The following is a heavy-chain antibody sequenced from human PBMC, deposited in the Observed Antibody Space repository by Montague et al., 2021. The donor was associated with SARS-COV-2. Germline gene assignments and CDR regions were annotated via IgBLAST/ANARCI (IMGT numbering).Heavy chain of an antibody. CDR2: IFYSGRT. D-gene: IGHD4-23*01. V-gene: IGHV4-59*02. CDR3: AKASRGYGGDFDS. J-gene: IGHJ4*02. Sequence: SETLSLTCSVSGDSVNRNYWSWVRQPPGKGLEWLGYIFYSGRTYNPSLNSRVIMSLDTSKNHFSLNLISVTAAGTAVYYCAKASRGYGGDFDSWGQGTLVLVAS. CDR1: GDSVNRNY.